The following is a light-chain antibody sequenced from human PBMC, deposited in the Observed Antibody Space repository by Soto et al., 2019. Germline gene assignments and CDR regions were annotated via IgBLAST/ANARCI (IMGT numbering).Light chain of an antibody. Sequence: EIVMTQSPATLSVSPGERATLSCRASQSVSSNLAWYQQKPGQAPRLLIYGASTRATGIPARFSGSGSGTEFTLTISSRQSEDFAVYYCQQYNNWPQTFGQGTKVAIK. CDR2: GAS. V-gene: IGKV3-15*01. CDR3: QQYNNWPQT. J-gene: IGKJ1*01. CDR1: QSVSSN.